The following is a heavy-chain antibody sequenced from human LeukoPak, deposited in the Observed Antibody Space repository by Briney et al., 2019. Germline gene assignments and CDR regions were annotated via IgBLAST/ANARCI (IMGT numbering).Heavy chain of an antibody. Sequence: SETLSLTCAVYGGSFSGYYWSWIRQPPGKGLEWIGYIYYSGSTNYNPSLKSRVTISVDTSKNQFSLKLSSVTAADTAVYYCARGGYSGYDAFDYWGQGTLVTVSS. CDR3: ARGGYSGYDAFDY. CDR1: GGSFSGYY. J-gene: IGHJ4*02. V-gene: IGHV4-59*01. D-gene: IGHD5-12*01. CDR2: IYYSGST.